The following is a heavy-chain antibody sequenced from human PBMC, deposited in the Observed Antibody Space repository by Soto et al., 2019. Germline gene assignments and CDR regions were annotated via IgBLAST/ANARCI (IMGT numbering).Heavy chain of an antibody. V-gene: IGHV3-30*18. CDR3: GKDTLDCSGGDCPLYYYYGMDV. CDR1: GFTFRSYG. J-gene: IGHJ6*02. Sequence: QVQLVESGGGVVQPGRSLRLSCAASGFTFRSYGMHWVRQAPGKGLEWLAVISNDGTNKCLADSVKGRLTLSRDNSRNTLSLEINNLRPEDTAVYYCGKDTLDCSGGDCPLYYYYGMDVWGQGTTVTVSS. CDR2: ISNDGTNK. D-gene: IGHD2-15*01.